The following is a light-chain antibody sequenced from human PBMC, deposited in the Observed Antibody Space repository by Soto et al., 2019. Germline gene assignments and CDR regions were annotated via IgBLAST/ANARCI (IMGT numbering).Light chain of an antibody. Sequence: QSVLTQPASVSGSPGRSITISCTGTSSDVGGYNYVSWYQHRPGKAPKLMIFDVSNRPSGVSNRFSGSKSGNTASLTISGLQPEDEADYYCSSYTTSNTRQIVFGTGTKVTVL. CDR3: SSYTTSNTRQIV. CDR1: SSDVGGYNY. CDR2: DVS. J-gene: IGLJ1*01. V-gene: IGLV2-14*03.